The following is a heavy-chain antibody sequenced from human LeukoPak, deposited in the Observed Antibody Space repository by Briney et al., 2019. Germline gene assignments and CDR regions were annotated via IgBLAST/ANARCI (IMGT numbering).Heavy chain of an antibody. Sequence: GGSLRLSCAASGFTFSSYGMHWVRQAPGKGLEWVAFIRYDGSNKYYADSVKGRFTISRDNSKNTLYLQMNSLRVEDTAVSYCAKDRYSSSWYYFDYWGQGTLVTVSS. CDR1: GFTFSSYG. CDR2: IRYDGSNK. V-gene: IGHV3-30*02. D-gene: IGHD6-13*01. CDR3: AKDRYSSSWYYFDY. J-gene: IGHJ4*02.